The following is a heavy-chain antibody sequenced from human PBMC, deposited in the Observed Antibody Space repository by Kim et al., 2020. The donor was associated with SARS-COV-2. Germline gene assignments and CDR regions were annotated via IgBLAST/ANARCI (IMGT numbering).Heavy chain of an antibody. Sequence: GGSLRLSCAASGFTFSSYDMNWVRQAPGKGLEWVSYISSSGSTIYYADSVKGRFTISRDNAKNSLYLQMNSLRAEDTAVYYCARAPMFRWESHLFDYWGQGTLVTVSS. J-gene: IGHJ4*02. CDR2: ISSSGSTI. CDR3: ARAPMFRWESHLFDY. CDR1: GFTFSSYD. V-gene: IGHV3-48*03. D-gene: IGHD1-26*01.